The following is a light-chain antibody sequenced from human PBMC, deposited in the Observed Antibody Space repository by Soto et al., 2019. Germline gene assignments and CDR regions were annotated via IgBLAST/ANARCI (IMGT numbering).Light chain of an antibody. J-gene: IGLJ1*01. V-gene: IGLV2-14*01. CDR2: EVT. CDR1: SSHIGGHHF. Sequence: QSVLTQPASVSGTPGQSITISCTGTSSHIGGHHFVSWYQQQSGKAPNLVIYEVTDRPSGVSDRFSGSKSGNTASLTISGLQPEDEADYYCSSYASSSLYVFGTGTKVTVL. CDR3: SSYASSSLYV.